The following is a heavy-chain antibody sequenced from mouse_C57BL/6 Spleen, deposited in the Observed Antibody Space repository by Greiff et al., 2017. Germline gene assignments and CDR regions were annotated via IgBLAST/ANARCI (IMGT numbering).Heavy chain of an antibody. Sequence: GGGLVQPKGSLKLSCAASGFSFNTYAMNWVRQAPEKGLEWVARIRSKSNNYATYYADSVKDRFTISRDDSESMLYLQMNNLKTEDTAMYDCVRDGYYGGYFDVWGTGTTVTVSS. J-gene: IGHJ1*03. CDR1: GFSFNTYA. D-gene: IGHD2-3*01. CDR2: IRSKSNNYAT. V-gene: IGHV10-1*01. CDR3: VRDGYYGGYFDV.